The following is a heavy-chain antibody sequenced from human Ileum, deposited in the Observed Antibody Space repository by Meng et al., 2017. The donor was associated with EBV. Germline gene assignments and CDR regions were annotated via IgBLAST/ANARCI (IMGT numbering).Heavy chain of an antibody. J-gene: IGHJ4*02. CDR2: AYPSGTS. Sequence: GLFQGSRPGLVRPLGTLSLTFTVSGDSFRVSYWWSWVRQSPEKGLAWIGEAYPSGTSYYNPSLKSRVTISLDKSRNQFSLNLIHVTAADAAVYYCARDAFQYASGIPAHWGQGTLVTVSS. CDR1: GDSFRVSYW. D-gene: IGHD3-16*01. CDR3: ARDAFQYASGIPAH. V-gene: IGHV4-4*03.